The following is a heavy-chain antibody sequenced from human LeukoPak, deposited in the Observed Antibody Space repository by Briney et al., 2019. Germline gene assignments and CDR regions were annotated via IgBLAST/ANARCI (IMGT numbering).Heavy chain of an antibody. CDR3: ARGLGYYYDSSGF. CDR2: INHSGST. Sequence: SETLSLTCAVYGGSFSGYYWSWIRQPPGKGLEWIGEINHSGSTNYNPSLKSRVTISVDTSKNQFSLKLSSVTAADTAVYYCARGLGYYYDSSGFWGQGTLVTVSS. D-gene: IGHD3-22*01. J-gene: IGHJ4*02. V-gene: IGHV4-34*01. CDR1: GGSFSGYY.